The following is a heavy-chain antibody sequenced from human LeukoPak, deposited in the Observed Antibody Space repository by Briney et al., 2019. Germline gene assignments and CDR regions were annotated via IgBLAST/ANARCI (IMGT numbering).Heavy chain of an antibody. CDR2: VNGDGSAT. D-gene: IGHD5-12*01. J-gene: IGHJ4*02. CDR1: GFTSSNAW. V-gene: IGHV3-74*01. Sequence: GGSLRLSCAAYGFTSSNAWMSWVRQGPGKGLVWVSYVNGDGSATSYADSVKGRFTISRDNAKNTLYLQMNSLRAEDTAVYYCARDAEYSGYDLDYWGQGTLVTVSS. CDR3: ARDAEYSGYDLDY.